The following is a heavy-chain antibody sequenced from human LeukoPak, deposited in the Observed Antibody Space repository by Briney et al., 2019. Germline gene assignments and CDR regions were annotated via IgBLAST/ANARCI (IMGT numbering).Heavy chain of an antibody. J-gene: IGHJ6*02. D-gene: IGHD5-12*01. CDR3: ARVLPKAYSGSYYYYYGIDA. V-gene: IGHV3-30*04. CDR1: GFTLTIYD. CDR2: ISYGGGNK. Sequence: QPGGSLRLSCAASGFTLTIYDMHWVRQAPGKGLEWLAVISYGGGNKYSADSVKGRFTISRDNSKNTLFLQMNSLRAEDTAVYYCARVLPKAYSGSYYYYYGIDAWGQGTMVTVSS.